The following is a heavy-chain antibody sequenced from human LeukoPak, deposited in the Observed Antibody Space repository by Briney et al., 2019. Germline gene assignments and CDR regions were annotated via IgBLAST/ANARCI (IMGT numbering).Heavy chain of an antibody. Sequence: GGSLRLSCAASGFTFSSYTMNWVRRDPGKGLEWVSSISSSSRYIYYADSVRGQFTISRDNAKNSLYLQMNSLRAEDTAVYYCARGSKYCSGGTCYLNWFDPWGQGTLVTASS. CDR2: ISSSSRYI. CDR1: GFTFSSYT. CDR3: ARGSKYCSGGTCYLNWFDP. D-gene: IGHD2-15*01. V-gene: IGHV3-21*01. J-gene: IGHJ5*02.